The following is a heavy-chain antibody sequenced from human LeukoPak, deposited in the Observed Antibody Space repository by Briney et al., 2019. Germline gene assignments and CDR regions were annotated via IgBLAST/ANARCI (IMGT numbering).Heavy chain of an antibody. CDR1: GYTFTSYY. J-gene: IGHJ4*02. D-gene: IGHD3-10*01. CDR3: ARDHSRRWYGSGSYGSFDY. Sequence: ASVKVSCKASGYTFTSYYMHWVRQAPGQGLEWMGIINPNSGGTNYAQKFQGRVTMTRDTSISTAYMELSRLRSDDTAVYYCARDHSRRWYGSGSYGSFDYWGQGTLVTVSS. CDR2: INPNSGGT. V-gene: IGHV1-2*02.